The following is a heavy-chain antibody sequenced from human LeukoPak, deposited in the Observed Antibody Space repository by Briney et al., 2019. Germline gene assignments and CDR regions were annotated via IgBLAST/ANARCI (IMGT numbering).Heavy chain of an antibody. V-gene: IGHV4-4*09. CDR1: GGSISSYY. D-gene: IGHD6-13*01. CDR3: ARSSGSSTDYFDY. J-gene: IGHJ4*02. Sequence: SETLSLTCAVSGGSISSYYWSWIRQPPGKGLEWIGYIYTSGSTNYNPSLKSRVTISVDTSKNQFSLKLSSVTAADTAVYYCARSSGSSTDYFDYWGQGTLVTVSS. CDR2: IYTSGST.